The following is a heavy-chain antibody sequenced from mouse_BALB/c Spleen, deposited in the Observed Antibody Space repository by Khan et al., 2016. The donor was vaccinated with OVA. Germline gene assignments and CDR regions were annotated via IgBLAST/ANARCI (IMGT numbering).Heavy chain of an antibody. D-gene: IGHD1-1*01. CDR3: ARGNYYGYYFDY. V-gene: IGHV3-2*02. CDR1: GYSITSGYA. CDR2: ISYSGVT. Sequence: EVQLQESGPGLVKPSQSLSLTCTVTGYSITSGYAWNWLRQFPGNKLEWMGYISYSGVTSYTPSLKSRISITRDTSKNQFFLQLNSVTTGDTATYYCARGNYYGYYFDYWAKAPLSQSPQ. J-gene: IGHJ2*01.